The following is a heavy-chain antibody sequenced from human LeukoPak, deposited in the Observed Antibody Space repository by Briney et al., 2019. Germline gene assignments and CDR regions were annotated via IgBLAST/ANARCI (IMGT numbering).Heavy chain of an antibody. J-gene: IGHJ3*02. Sequence: SETLSLTCTVSGGSIISDNHFWSWIRQHPGKDLEWLGYIHHSGRAFYSLSLESRLTISLDTSKNQFSLKLNSVIGADTAVYYCAREVNRPTDADAFDIWGQGTMVTVSS. CDR2: IHHSGRA. D-gene: IGHD1-26*01. V-gene: IGHV4-31*03. CDR1: GGSIISDNHF. CDR3: AREVNRPTDADAFDI.